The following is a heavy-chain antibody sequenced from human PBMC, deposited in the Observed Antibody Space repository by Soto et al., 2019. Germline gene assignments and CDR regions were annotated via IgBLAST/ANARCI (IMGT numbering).Heavy chain of an antibody. Sequence: GESLKISCKGSGYSFTSYWISWVRQMPGKGLGWMGRIDPSDSYTNYSPSFQGHVTISADKSISTAYLQWSSLKASDTAMYYCARQSLEDYYDSSGPYYYYGMDVWGQGTTVTVSS. CDR1: GYSFTSYW. CDR2: IDPSDSYT. D-gene: IGHD3-22*01. CDR3: ARQSLEDYYDSSGPYYYYGMDV. J-gene: IGHJ6*02. V-gene: IGHV5-10-1*01.